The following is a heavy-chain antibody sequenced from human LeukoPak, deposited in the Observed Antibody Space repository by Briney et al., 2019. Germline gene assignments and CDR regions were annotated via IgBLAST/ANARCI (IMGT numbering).Heavy chain of an antibody. CDR1: GFTFCNAW. J-gene: IGHJ3*02. CDR3: TTENQCDIGWYGAFDI. D-gene: IGHD6-19*01. V-gene: IGHV3-15*01. CDR2: VKSKINGETP. Sequence: PGGSLRLSCAASGFTFCNAWMSWVRQAPGKGLEWVGRVKSKINGETPRYAAPVKGRFTISRDDSKNTLYLQMNSLKTEDTAVYYCTTENQCDIGWYGAFDIWGQGTMVTVSS.